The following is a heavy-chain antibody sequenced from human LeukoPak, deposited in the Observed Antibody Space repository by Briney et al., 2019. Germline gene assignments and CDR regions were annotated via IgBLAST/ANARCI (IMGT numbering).Heavy chain of an antibody. J-gene: IGHJ4*02. CDR2: INPNSGGT. D-gene: IGHD3-10*01. V-gene: IGHV1-2*02. CDR1: GYTFTGYY. CDR3: ARVIGFGELSLGY. Sequence: VASVKVSCKASGYTFTGYYMHWVRQAPGQGLEWMGWINPNSGGTNYAQKFQGRVTMTRDTSISTAYMELSSLTSDDTAVYYCARVIGFGELSLGYWGQGTLVTVSS.